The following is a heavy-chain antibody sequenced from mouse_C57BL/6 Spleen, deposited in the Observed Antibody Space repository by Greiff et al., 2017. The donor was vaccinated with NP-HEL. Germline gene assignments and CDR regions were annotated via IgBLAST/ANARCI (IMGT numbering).Heavy chain of an antibody. CDR2: IDPANGNT. D-gene: IGHD1-1*01. J-gene: IGHJ4*01. CDR1: GFNIKNTY. Sequence: LVESVAELVRPGASVKLSCTASGFNIKNTYMHWVKQRPEQGLEWIGRIDPANGNTKYAPKFQGKATLTADTSSNTAYLQLSSLTSEDTAIYYGARLITTAVATRAMDYWGQGTSVTVSS. CDR3: ARLITTAVATRAMDY. V-gene: IGHV14-3*01.